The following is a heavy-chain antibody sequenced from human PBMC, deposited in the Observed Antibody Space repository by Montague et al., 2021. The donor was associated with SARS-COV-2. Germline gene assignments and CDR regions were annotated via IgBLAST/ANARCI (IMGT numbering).Heavy chain of an antibody. CDR1: GFTFGGYD. CDR3: ARGGEWSSSSLPDY. J-gene: IGHJ4*02. CDR2: IGIGGDT. D-gene: IGHD6-6*01. V-gene: IGHV3-13*04. Sequence: SLRLSCAASGFTFGGYDMNWVRQAPGKGLEWVSAIGIGGDTYYLDSVKGRFIISRENAKNSLYLQMNSLRVGDTAVYYCARGGEWSSSSLPDYWGQGTLVTVSS.